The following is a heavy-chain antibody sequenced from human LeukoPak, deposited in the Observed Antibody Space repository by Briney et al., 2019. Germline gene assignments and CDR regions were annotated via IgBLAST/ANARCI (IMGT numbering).Heavy chain of an antibody. CDR1: GYTFTSYG. Sequence: ASVKVSCKASGYTFTSYGISWVRQAPGQGLEWMGWISAYNGDTNYAQKLQGRVTMTTDTSTSTAYMELRSLRSDDTAVYYCARDTAMVTAQYYYYYYGMDVWGQGTTVTVSS. CDR3: ARDTAMVTAQYYYYYYGMDV. V-gene: IGHV1-18*01. J-gene: IGHJ6*02. CDR2: ISAYNGDT. D-gene: IGHD5-18*01.